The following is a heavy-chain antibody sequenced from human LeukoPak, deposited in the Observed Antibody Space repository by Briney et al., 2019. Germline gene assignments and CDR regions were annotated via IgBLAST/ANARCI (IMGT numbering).Heavy chain of an antibody. D-gene: IGHD6-13*01. Sequence: PGGSLRLSCAASGFTFSSYAMSWVRQAPGKGLEWVSAISGSGGSTYYADPVKGRFTISRDNSKNTLYLQMNSLRAEDTAVYYCGVGRWYGYFDYWGQGTLVTVSS. J-gene: IGHJ4*02. CDR1: GFTFSSYA. CDR3: GVGRWYGYFDY. CDR2: ISGSGGST. V-gene: IGHV3-23*01.